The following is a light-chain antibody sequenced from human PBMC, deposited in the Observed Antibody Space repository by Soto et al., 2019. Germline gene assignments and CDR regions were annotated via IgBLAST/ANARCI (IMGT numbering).Light chain of an antibody. CDR2: EVT. J-gene: IGLJ2*01. Sequence: QSVLTQPPSASGSPGQSVTISCTGTSSDVGGYNYVSWYQQYPGKAPRLIIYEVTKRPSGVPDRFSGSKSGNTASLTVSGLQADDEADYYCASYAGSITLYGGGTKVTVL. CDR1: SSDVGGYNY. CDR3: ASYAGSITL. V-gene: IGLV2-8*01.